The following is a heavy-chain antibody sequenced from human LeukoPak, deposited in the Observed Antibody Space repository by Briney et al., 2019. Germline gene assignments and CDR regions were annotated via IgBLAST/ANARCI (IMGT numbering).Heavy chain of an antibody. CDR2: ISGSGGST. D-gene: IGHD1-26*01. CDR1: GFTFGSYG. Sequence: RAGGSLRLSCAASGFTFGSYGMSWVRQAPGKGLEWVSAISGSGGSTYYADSVKGRFTISRDNSKNTLYLQMNSLRAEDTAVYYCAKVGVGAAHFDYWGQGTLVTVSS. CDR3: AKVGVGAAHFDY. V-gene: IGHV3-23*01. J-gene: IGHJ4*02.